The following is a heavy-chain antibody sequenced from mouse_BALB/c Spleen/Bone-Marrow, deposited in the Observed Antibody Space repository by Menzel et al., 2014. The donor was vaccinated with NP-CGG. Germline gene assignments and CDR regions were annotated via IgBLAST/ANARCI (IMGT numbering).Heavy chain of an antibody. CDR1: GYTFTNYY. Sequence: QVQLKESGAELVKPGASVKLSCKASGYTFTNYYMYWVKQRPGQGLEWVGEITPSNGDTNFNEKFKSKATLTVDKSSSTAYMQLSSLTSEDSAVYYCSREGAYWGQGTLVTVSA. J-gene: IGHJ3*01. CDR3: SREGAY. CDR2: ITPSNGDT. V-gene: IGHV1S81*02.